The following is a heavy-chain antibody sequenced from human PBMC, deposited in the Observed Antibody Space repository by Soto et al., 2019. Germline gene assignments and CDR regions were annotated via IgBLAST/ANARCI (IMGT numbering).Heavy chain of an antibody. V-gene: IGHV3-74*01. Sequence: GGSLRLSCAVSGFTFSAYWIHWVRQVPGKGLTWVSRISDDGSTATYADSVKGRFVISRDNAKNSLYLEMNTLRVDDSGLYYCARGTRVSSNGTGAHWGRRTLVTVCS. CDR3: ARGTRVSSNGTGAH. D-gene: IGHD1-1*01. CDR1: GFTFSAYW. J-gene: IGHJ4*02. CDR2: ISDDGSTA.